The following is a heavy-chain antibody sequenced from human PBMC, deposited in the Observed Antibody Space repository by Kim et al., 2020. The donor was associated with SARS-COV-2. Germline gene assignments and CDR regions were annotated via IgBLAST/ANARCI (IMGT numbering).Heavy chain of an antibody. Sequence: YQDSVTGRFNIARDNSKYAVYLQRNSLRVEDTALYYCARDSVDSWSYFDYWGQGTPVTVSS. CDR3: ARDSVDSWSYFDY. J-gene: IGHJ4*02. D-gene: IGHD3-10*01. V-gene: IGHV3-30*01.